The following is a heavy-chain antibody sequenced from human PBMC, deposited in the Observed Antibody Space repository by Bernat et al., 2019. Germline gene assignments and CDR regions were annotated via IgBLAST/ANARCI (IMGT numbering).Heavy chain of an antibody. J-gene: IGHJ4*02. CDR1: GFTVSSNY. V-gene: IGHV3-66*01. CDR3: ARDPLRTPGFFDY. CDR2: IYSGDST. Sequence: EVQLVESGGGLVQPGGSPRLSCAASGFTVSSNYMSWVRQAPGKGLEWVSVIYSGDSTYYADSVKGRFTISRDTSKNTLYLQMNSLRAEDTAVYYCARDPLRTPGFFDYWGQGTLVTVSS.